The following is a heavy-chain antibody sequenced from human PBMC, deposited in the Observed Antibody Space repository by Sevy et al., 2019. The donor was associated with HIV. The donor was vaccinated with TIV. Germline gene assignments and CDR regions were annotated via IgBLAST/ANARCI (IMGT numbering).Heavy chain of an antibody. CDR3: ARGKYYDGSVYYYGGYYFDY. Sequence: AETLSLTCTVSGVSISSYYWSWIRQPPGKGLEWLGYIYYSGSTNYNPSLKSRVTISLDTSKNQFSIGLSSVSAEDTAVCYCARGKYYDGSVYYYGGYYFDYWGQGTLVTVSS. CDR1: GVSISSYY. V-gene: IGHV4-59*01. J-gene: IGHJ4*02. CDR2: IYYSGST. D-gene: IGHD3-22*01.